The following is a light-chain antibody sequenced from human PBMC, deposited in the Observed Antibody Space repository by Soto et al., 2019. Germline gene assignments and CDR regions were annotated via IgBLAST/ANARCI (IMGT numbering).Light chain of an antibody. J-gene: IGKJ1*01. CDR3: QQFNSYSWT. CDR2: KAS. V-gene: IGKV1-5*03. Sequence: DIQMTQSPSTLSAYVGDRVTITCRASQSISSWLAWYQQKPGKPPKLLIHKASSLESGVPSRFSGSGSGTEFTLTISSLQPGDFATYYCQQFNSYSWTFGQGTRVEIK. CDR1: QSISSW.